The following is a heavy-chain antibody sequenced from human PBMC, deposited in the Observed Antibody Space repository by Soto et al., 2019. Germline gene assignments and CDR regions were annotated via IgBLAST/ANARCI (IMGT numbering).Heavy chain of an antibody. CDR2: INPNGGST. Sequence: ASVKVSCKASGYTFTNYYIHWVRQAPGQGLEWMGIINPNGGSTNYAQKFQGRVTMTRDTSTSTVYMELSSLRSEDTAVYYCARDGRIRIQEGFDPWGQGTLVTVSS. J-gene: IGHJ5*02. V-gene: IGHV1-46*03. CDR1: GYTFTNYY. D-gene: IGHD3-16*01. CDR3: ARDGRIRIQEGFDP.